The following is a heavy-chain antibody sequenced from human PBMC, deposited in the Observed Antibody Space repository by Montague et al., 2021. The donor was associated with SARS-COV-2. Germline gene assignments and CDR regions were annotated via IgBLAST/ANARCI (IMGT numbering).Heavy chain of an antibody. CDR1: GFTFGDYA. V-gene: IGHV3-9*01. CDR2: ISWNGDSV. D-gene: IGHD6-19*01. Sequence: SQRLSCAASGFTFGDYAMHWVRQAPGKGLEWVSGISWNGDSVGYADSVRGRFTISRDNAQNSLYLEMMSLRPEDTAFYYCAKVDYSSAWYGPLDYWGQGTLVTVSS. CDR3: AKVDYSSAWYGPLDY. J-gene: IGHJ4*02.